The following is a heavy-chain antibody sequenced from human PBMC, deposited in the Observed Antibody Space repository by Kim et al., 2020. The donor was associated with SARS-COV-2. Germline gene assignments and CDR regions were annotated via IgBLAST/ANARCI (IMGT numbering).Heavy chain of an antibody. CDR3: AQDWYSSVSPNMVV. Sequence: GGSLRLSCAASGYTFSNYAFSNYAMHWVRQAPGKGLEWVALISFDASNKYYADSVKGRFTISRDNSKNTVYLEMNSLRSEDTAVYYCAQDWYSSVSPNMVVWGKGTTVSVSS. D-gene: IGHD3-22*01. V-gene: IGHV3-30*18. CDR1: GYTFSNYA. J-gene: IGHJ6*04. CDR2: ISFDASNK.